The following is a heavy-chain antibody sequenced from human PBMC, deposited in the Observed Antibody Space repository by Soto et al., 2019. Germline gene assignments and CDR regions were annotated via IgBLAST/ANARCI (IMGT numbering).Heavy chain of an antibody. D-gene: IGHD6-19*01. Sequence: SETLSLTCAVYGGSFSGYYWSWIRQPPGKGLEWIGEINHSGSTNYNPSLKSRVTISVDTSKNQFSLKLSSVTAADTAVYYCARGRNGRSAGTRRNWFDPWGQGTLVTVSS. V-gene: IGHV4-34*01. CDR2: INHSGST. J-gene: IGHJ5*02. CDR3: ARGRNGRSAGTRRNWFDP. CDR1: GGSFSGYY.